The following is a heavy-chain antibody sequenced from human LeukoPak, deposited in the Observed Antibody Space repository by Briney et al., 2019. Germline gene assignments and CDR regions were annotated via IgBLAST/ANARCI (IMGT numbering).Heavy chain of an antibody. D-gene: IGHD3-10*01. J-gene: IGHJ6*02. CDR3: ARLRITMVRGVINPYYYGMDV. CDR1: GFTFSSYW. Sequence: GGSLRLSCAASGFTFSSYWMTWARQAPGKGLDWVAIIKPDGSEKYYVDSVKGRFTISRDNAKNSLYLQMNSLRAEDTAVYYCARLRITMVRGVINPYYYGMDVWGQGTTVTVSS. V-gene: IGHV3-7*01. CDR2: IKPDGSEK.